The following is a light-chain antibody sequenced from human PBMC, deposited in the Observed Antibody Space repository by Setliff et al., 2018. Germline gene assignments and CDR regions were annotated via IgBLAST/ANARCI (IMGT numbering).Light chain of an antibody. Sequence: QSVLTQPASVSGSPGQSISISCTGTRRDVGSFNLVSWYQHRPGKAPQVIIFDVSDRPSGVSNRFSGSKSGDTACLTISGLQAEDEANYFCSSYAGLTTWIFGAGTKVTVL. J-gene: IGLJ1*01. V-gene: IGLV2-23*02. CDR3: SSYAGLTTWI. CDR2: DVS. CDR1: RRDVGSFNL.